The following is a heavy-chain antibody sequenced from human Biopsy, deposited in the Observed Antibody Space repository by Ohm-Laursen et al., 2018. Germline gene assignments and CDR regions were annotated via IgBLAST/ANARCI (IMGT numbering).Heavy chain of an antibody. J-gene: IGHJ2*01. CDR2: ISYSGTT. D-gene: IGHD3-22*01. Sequence: SQTLSLTCTVSGGSIGGGEYYWNWIRQPPGKGLEWIGFISYSGTTFYNPSLESLLTTSIDTSKNHFSLNLRSVTAADTAVYYCARGVPHYDGSGIPLAGYWYFDLWGRGTLVTVSS. V-gene: IGHV4-31*01. CDR3: ARGVPHYDGSGIPLAGYWYFDL. CDR1: GGSIGGGEYY.